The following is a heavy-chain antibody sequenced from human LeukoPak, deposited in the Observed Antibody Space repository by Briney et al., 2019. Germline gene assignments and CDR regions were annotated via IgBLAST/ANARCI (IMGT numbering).Heavy chain of an antibody. J-gene: IGHJ3*02. Sequence: GGSLRLSCSASGFTFSSYAMHWVRQAPGKGLEYVSAISSNGGSTYYADSVKGRFTISRDNSKNTLYLQMSSLRAEDTAVYYCAKGYGSGSYYNGAFGIWGQGTMVTVSS. D-gene: IGHD3-10*01. CDR3: AKGYGSGSYYNGAFGI. V-gene: IGHV3-64D*09. CDR1: GFTFSSYA. CDR2: ISSNGGST.